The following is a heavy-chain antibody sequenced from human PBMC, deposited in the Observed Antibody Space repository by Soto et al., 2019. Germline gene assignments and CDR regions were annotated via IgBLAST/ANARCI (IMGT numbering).Heavy chain of an antibody. Sequence: QGQLVQSGDEVKKPGTSVKVSCQASGYAFTSFGITWVRQAPGQGLEWMGWIGIYHGNTRSAQNPQARFTVTRDTATATANMELSNLTPDDTAIYYCARDRRVGANTDAYAFWGQGTMITVSS. D-gene: IGHD1-26*01. CDR3: ARDRRVGANTDAYAF. J-gene: IGHJ3*01. V-gene: IGHV1-18*01. CDR1: GYAFTSFG. CDR2: IGIYHGNT.